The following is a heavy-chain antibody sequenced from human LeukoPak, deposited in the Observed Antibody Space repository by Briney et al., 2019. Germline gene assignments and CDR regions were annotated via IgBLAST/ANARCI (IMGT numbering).Heavy chain of an antibody. CDR2: IKQDGSEK. Sequence: GGPLRLSCAASGFTFSSYWMSWVRQAPGKGLEWVANIKQDGSEKYYVDSVKGRFTISTDNAKNSLYLQMSSLRAEDTAVYYCASSHSSGWPYYFDFWGQGTLVTVSS. J-gene: IGHJ4*02. CDR3: ASSHSSGWPYYFDF. V-gene: IGHV3-7*01. D-gene: IGHD6-19*01. CDR1: GFTFSSYW.